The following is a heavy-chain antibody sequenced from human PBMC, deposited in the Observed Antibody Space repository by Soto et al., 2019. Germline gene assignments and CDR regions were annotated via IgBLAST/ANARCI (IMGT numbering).Heavy chain of an antibody. Sequence: GGSLRLSCAASGFTFSSYAMSWVRQAPGKGLEWVSAISSSGGSTYYADSVKGRFTISRDNSKNTLYLQMNSLRAEDTAVYYCAKIRGDSYCSGGSCYSWSPHLDVWGKGTTVTVSS. CDR2: ISSSGGST. D-gene: IGHD2-15*01. CDR1: GFTFSSYA. V-gene: IGHV3-23*01. CDR3: AKIRGDSYCSGGSCYSWSPHLDV. J-gene: IGHJ6*04.